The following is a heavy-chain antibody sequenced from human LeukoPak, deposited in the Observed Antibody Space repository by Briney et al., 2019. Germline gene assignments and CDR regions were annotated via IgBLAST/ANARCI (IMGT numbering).Heavy chain of an antibody. CDR3: ARELWGGLYYFDY. D-gene: IGHD3-16*01. CDR2: IYTSGST. V-gene: IGHV4-4*07. Sequence: SETLSLTCTVSGGTIRSYYWSWIRQPAGKGLEWIGRIYTSGSTNYNPSLKSRVTMSVDTSKNQFSLKLSSVTAADTAVYYCARELWGGLYYFDYWGQGTLVTVSS. CDR1: GGTIRSYY. J-gene: IGHJ4*02.